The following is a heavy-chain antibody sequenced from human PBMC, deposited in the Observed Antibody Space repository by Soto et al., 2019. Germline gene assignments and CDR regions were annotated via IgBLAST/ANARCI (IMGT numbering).Heavy chain of an antibody. CDR1: GFTFSDYY. D-gene: IGHD6-13*01. CDR2: ISSSSSYT. CDR3: ARGIAAAGDYYYYGMDV. Sequence: QVQLVESGGGLVKPGGSLRLSCAASGFTFSDYYMSWIRQAPGKGLEWVSYISSSSSYTNYADSVKGRFTISRDNAKNSLYLQMNSLRAEDTAVYYCARGIAAAGDYYYYGMDVWGQGTTVTVSS. V-gene: IGHV3-11*05. J-gene: IGHJ6*02.